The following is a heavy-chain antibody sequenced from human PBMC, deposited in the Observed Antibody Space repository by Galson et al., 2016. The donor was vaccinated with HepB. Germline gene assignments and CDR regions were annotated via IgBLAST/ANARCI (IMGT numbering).Heavy chain of an antibody. Sequence: SVKVSCKASGGTFSYPVSWVRQAPGQGLEWLGGIIPIFDTPYYAQKFQGRPTITADESTGTAYMELRNLMSDDTAIYYCARGNGQQLVDWYFDLWGRGTLVTVSS. D-gene: IGHD6-13*01. CDR1: GGTFSYP. V-gene: IGHV1-69*13. J-gene: IGHJ2*01. CDR3: ARGNGQQLVDWYFDL. CDR2: IIPIFDTP.